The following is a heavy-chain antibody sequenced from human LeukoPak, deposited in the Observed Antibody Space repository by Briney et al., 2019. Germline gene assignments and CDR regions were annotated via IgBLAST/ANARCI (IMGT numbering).Heavy chain of an antibody. CDR3: AKARRPYGLNWFDP. V-gene: IGHV3-23*01. D-gene: IGHD4-17*01. J-gene: IGHJ5*02. Sequence: GGSLRLSCVASGFTVSANCMSWVRQAPGKGLEWVSAISGSGGSTYYADSVKGRFTISRDNSKNTLYLQMNSLRAEDTAVYYCAKARRPYGLNWFDPWGQGTLVTVSS. CDR2: ISGSGGST. CDR1: GFTVSANC.